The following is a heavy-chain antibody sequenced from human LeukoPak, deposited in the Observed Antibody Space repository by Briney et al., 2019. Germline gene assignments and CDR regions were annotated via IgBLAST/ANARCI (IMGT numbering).Heavy chain of an antibody. CDR3: AKDPYSGSYFDY. CDR2: ISGSGGST. CDR1: GFTFSSYA. Sequence: GGSLRLSCAASGFTFSSYAMSWVRQAPGKGLEWVSAISGSGGSTYYADAVKGRFTISRDNSKNTLYLQMNSLRAEDTAVYYCAKDPYSGSYFDYWGQGTLVTVSS. V-gene: IGHV3-23*01. D-gene: IGHD1-26*01. J-gene: IGHJ4*02.